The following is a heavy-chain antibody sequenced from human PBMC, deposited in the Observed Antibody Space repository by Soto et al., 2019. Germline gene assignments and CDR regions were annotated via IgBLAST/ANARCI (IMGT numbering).Heavy chain of an antibody. CDR3: ARAPPGPAPRWGV. CDR2: IYPTGKT. Sequence: PSETLSPTCAVSGGSISSGGYSWSWVRQTPGKGLEWIGYIYPTGKTYYNPSLENRVTISIDTSKNQFSLQLTSVTAADTAVYYCARAPPGPAPRWGVWGHGTTVTVSS. D-gene: IGHD3-16*01. V-gene: IGHV4-30-2*01. J-gene: IGHJ6*02. CDR1: GGSISSGGYS.